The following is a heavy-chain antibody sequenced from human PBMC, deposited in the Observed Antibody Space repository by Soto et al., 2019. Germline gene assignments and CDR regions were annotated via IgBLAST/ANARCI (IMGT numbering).Heavy chain of an antibody. CDR3: VQSGNLLESYYYYGMDV. D-gene: IGHD3-10*01. J-gene: IGHJ6*02. CDR2: ISYDGSNK. Sequence: GVSLRLSCAASGFTFSSYAMHWVRQAPGKGLEWVAVISYDGSNKYYADSVKGRFTISRDNSKNTLYLQMNNLRAEDTAVYYCVQSGNLLESYYYYGMDVWGQGTTVTVSS. CDR1: GFTFSSYA. V-gene: IGHV3-30-3*01.